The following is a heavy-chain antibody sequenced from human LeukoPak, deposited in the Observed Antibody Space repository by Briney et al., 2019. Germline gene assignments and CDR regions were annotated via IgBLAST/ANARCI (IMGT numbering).Heavy chain of an antibody. CDR2: MNPNSGNT. J-gene: IGHJ5*02. CDR1: GYTFTSYD. D-gene: IGHD3-3*01. Sequence: ASVKVSCKASGYTFTSYDINWVRQATGQGLEWMGWMNPNSGNTGYAQKFQGRVTITRNTSISTAYMELSSLRSEDTAVYYCARARSTFAIFGVVIARNWFDPWGQGTLVIVSS. CDR3: ARARSTFAIFGVVIARNWFDP. V-gene: IGHV1-8*03.